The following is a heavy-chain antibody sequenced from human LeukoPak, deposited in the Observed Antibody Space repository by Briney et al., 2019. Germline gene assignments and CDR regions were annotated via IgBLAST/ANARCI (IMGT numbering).Heavy chain of an antibody. CDR2: IRYDGSNK. Sequence: GGSLRLSCAASGFTFSSYGMHWVRQAPGKGLEWVAFIRYDGSNKYYADSVKGRFTISRDNSKNTLYLQINTLRTDDAAIYYCAKPYPTLTTSAVLDNWGQGTLVTVSS. CDR3: AKPYPTLTTSAVLDN. V-gene: IGHV3-30*02. CDR1: GFTFSSYG. J-gene: IGHJ4*02. D-gene: IGHD1-1*01.